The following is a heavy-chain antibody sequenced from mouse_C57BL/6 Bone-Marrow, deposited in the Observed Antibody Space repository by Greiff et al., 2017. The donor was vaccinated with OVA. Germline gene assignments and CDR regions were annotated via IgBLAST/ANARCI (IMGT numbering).Heavy chain of an antibody. V-gene: IGHV5-4*01. D-gene: IGHD2-3*01. CDR2: ISDGGSYT. Sequence: EVKLMESGGGLVKPGGSLKLSCAASGFTFSSYAMSWVRQTPEKRLEWVATISDGGSYTYYPDNVKGRFTISRDNAKNNLYLQMSHLKSEDTAMYYCARDYYDGYFLFAYWGQGTLVTVSA. CDR1: GFTFSSYA. J-gene: IGHJ3*01. CDR3: ARDYYDGYFLFAY.